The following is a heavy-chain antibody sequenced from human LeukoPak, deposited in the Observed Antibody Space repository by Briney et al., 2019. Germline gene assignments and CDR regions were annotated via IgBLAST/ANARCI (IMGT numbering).Heavy chain of an antibody. CDR3: AKRHGVGATTSSAFDI. CDR1: GFTFSSYA. J-gene: IGHJ3*02. D-gene: IGHD1-26*01. V-gene: IGHV3-23*01. CDR2: ISGSGGST. Sequence: GGSLRLSCAASGFTFSSYAMSWVRQAPGKGLEWVSAISGSGGSTYYADSVKGRFTISRDNSKNTLYLQMNSLRAEDTAVYYCAKRHGVGATTSSAFDIWGQGTMVTVSS.